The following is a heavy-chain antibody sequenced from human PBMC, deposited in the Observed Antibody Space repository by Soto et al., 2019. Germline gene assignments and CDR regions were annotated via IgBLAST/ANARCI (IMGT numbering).Heavy chain of an antibody. D-gene: IGHD6-13*01. CDR2: ISGSGSDT. Sequence: GGSLRLSCAGSGFTLTRSAMSWVRQAPGKGLQWVSAISGSGSDTYYADSVKGRFTISRDTSKNTLYLQMNSLRAEDTALYYCAKSFSSNWYDYFNSWGQGSLVTVSS. CDR1: GFTLTRSA. J-gene: IGHJ4*02. CDR3: AKSFSSNWYDYFNS. V-gene: IGHV3-23*01.